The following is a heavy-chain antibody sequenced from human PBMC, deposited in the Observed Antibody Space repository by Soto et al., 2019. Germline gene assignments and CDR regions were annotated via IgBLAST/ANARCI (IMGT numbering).Heavy chain of an antibody. CDR3: ARDVGDPPPYYFGLDV. CDR1: GFSLNTNGVG. Sequence: QITLKESGPTLVKPTQTLTLTCTFSGFSLNTNGVGVAWIRQPPGKALECLALIYWDDDKRYSPSLKTRLSLYKDTSNNQLVLTMTNTDPVDTASYYCARDVGDPPPYYFGLDVWGQGTTVTVSS. J-gene: IGHJ6*02. D-gene: IGHD2-21*02. CDR2: IYWDDDK. V-gene: IGHV2-5*02.